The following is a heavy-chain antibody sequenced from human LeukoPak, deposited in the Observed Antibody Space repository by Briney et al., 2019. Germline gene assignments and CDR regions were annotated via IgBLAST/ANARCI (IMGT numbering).Heavy chain of an antibody. J-gene: IGHJ4*02. V-gene: IGHV3-23*01. Sequence: GGSLRLSCAASGFTFSSYAMSWVRQAPGKGLEWVSAISGSGGSTYYADSVKGRFTISRDNSKNTLYLQMNSLRAEDTAVYYCARDDTGEVGATNIGVYWGQGTLVTVSS. CDR1: GFTFSSYA. CDR2: ISGSGGST. D-gene: IGHD1-26*01. CDR3: ARDDTGEVGATNIGVY.